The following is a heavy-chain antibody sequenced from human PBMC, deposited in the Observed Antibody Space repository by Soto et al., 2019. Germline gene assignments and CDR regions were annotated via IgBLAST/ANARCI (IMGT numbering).Heavy chain of an antibody. CDR2: MNPNSGNT. V-gene: IGHV1-8*01. CDR1: GYTFTSYD. CDR3: ARLYDCWSGKPSYGMDV. J-gene: IGHJ6*02. D-gene: IGHD3-3*01. Sequence: QVQLVQSGAEVKKPGASVKVSCKASGYTFTSYDINWVRQATGQGLEWMGWMNPNSGNTGYAQKFQGRVTMTRNTSISTAYMELSRLRSEDTAVYYCARLYDCWSGKPSYGMDVWGQGTTVTVSS.